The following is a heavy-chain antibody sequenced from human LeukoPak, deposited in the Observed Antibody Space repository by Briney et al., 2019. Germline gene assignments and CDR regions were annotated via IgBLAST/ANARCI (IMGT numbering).Heavy chain of an antibody. Sequence: ASVKVSCKASGYTFTSYGISWVRQAPGQGLEWMGWISAYNGNTNYAQKLQGRVTMTTDTSTSTAYMELRSLRSDDTAVYYCAGQLVRDYYYYYMDVWGKGTTVTVSS. CDR3: AGQLVRDYYYYYMDV. CDR1: GYTFTSYG. CDR2: ISAYNGNT. J-gene: IGHJ6*03. D-gene: IGHD6-6*01. V-gene: IGHV1-18*01.